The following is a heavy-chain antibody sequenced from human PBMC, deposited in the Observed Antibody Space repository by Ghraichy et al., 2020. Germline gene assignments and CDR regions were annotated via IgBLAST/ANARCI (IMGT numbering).Heavy chain of an antibody. CDR1: GFIFSDHL. J-gene: IGHJ4*02. V-gene: IGHV3-72*01. CDR3: VVYYYDSSGYYFDY. Sequence: GGSLRLSCAASGFIFSDHLMDWVRQAPGKGLEWVGRSRNKANSYTTEYAASVKGRFTISRDDSKNSLYLQMNSLKSEDTAVYYCVVYYYDSSGYYFDYWGQGTLVTVSS. D-gene: IGHD3-22*01. CDR2: SRNKANSYTT.